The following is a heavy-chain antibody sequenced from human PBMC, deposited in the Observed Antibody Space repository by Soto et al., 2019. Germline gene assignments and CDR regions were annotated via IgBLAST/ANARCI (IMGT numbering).Heavy chain of an antibody. CDR2: ISGSGGST. CDR1: LFPFSSYA. V-gene: IGHV3-23*01. CDR3: PKDRAVVVVAYSDY. D-gene: IGHD2-15*01. J-gene: IGHJ4*02. Sequence: GGFQRLSCSASLFPFSSYAMRLVRQALGKGMEWVSAISGSGGSTYYADSVKGRFTISRDNSKNTLYLQMNSLRAEDTAVYYCPKDRAVVVVAYSDYWGQGHQGTVS.